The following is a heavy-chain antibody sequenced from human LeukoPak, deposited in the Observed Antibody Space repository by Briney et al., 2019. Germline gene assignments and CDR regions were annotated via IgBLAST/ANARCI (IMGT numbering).Heavy chain of an antibody. CDR2: ITTYNGNT. Sequence: GASVKVSRKASGYTFTTYGISWVRQAPGQGLEWMGWITTYNGNTNYAQKLQGRVTMTTDTSTSTAYMVLRSLRSDDTAVYYCARGPCCSGATCYSQMFDFWGQGSPVAVSS. J-gene: IGHJ4*02. D-gene: IGHD2-15*01. V-gene: IGHV1-18*01. CDR3: ARGPCCSGATCYSQMFDF. CDR1: GYTFTTYG.